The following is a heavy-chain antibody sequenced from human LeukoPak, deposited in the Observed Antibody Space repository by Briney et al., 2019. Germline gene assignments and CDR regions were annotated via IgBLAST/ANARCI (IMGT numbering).Heavy chain of an antibody. V-gene: IGHV1-69*04. CDR1: GYTFTSYG. J-gene: IGHJ4*02. Sequence: ASVKVSCKASGYTFTSYGISWVRQAPGQGLEWMGRIIPILGIADYAQKFQGRVTITADKSTSTAYMELSSLRSEDTAVYYCASNQDYYGSGSFDYWGQGTLVTVSS. CDR2: IIPILGIA. CDR3: ASNQDYYGSGSFDY. D-gene: IGHD3-10*01.